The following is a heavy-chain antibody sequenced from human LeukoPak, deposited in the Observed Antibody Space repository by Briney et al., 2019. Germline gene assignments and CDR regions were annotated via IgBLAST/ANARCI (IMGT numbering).Heavy chain of an antibody. CDR2: INHSGST. J-gene: IGHJ4*02. D-gene: IGHD5-18*01. CDR3: ARDLSGIAGYTYGRGIDY. CDR1: GGSFSGYY. Sequence: SETLSLTCAVYGGSFSGYYWSWIRQPPGKGLEWIGEINHSGSTNYNPSLKSRVTISVDTSKNQFSLKLSSVTAADTAVYYCARDLSGIAGYTYGRGIDYWGQGTLVTVSS. V-gene: IGHV4-34*01.